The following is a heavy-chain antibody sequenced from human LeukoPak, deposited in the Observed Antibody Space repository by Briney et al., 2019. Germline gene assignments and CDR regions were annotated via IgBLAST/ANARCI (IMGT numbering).Heavy chain of an antibody. J-gene: IGHJ4*02. CDR1: GGSISSSSYS. V-gene: IGHV4-39*01. CDR2: IYYSGST. D-gene: IGHD2-15*01. Sequence: SETLSLTCTVSGGSISSSSYSWGWIRQPPGKGLEWIGSIYYSGSTYYNPSLKSRVTISVDTSKNQFSLKLSSVTAADTAVYYCASLPLTYCSGGSCYSGIIDYWGQGTLVTVSS. CDR3: ASLPLTYCSGGSCYSGIIDY.